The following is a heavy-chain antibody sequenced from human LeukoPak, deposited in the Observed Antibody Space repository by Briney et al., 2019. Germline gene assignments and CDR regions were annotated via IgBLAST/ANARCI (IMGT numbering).Heavy chain of an antibody. CDR3: VRKNRDFNAAFDI. V-gene: IGHV3-53*01. J-gene: IGHJ3*02. D-gene: IGHD1-14*01. CDR2: SYSDSNT. CDR1: GFTVSNNY. Sequence: GGSLRLSCAASGFTVSNNYMSWVRQAPGKGVEWVSISYSDSNTNYADSVKGRFTFSRDTSQNTLSRQMNSLRAEDTAVYYCVRKNRDFNAAFDIWGQGTVVTVSS.